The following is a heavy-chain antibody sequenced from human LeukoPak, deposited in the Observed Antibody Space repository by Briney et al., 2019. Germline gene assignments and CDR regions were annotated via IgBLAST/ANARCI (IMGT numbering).Heavy chain of an antibody. CDR1: GGSFSGYY. D-gene: IGHD6-13*01. J-gene: IGHJ5*02. CDR2: INHSGST. V-gene: IGHV4-34*01. CDR3: AGGGYSRNNWFDP. Sequence: SETLSLTCAVYGGSFSGYYWSWIRQPPGKGLEWIGEINHSGSTNYNPSLKSRVTISVDTSKNQFSLKLSSVTAADTAVYYCAGGGYSRNNWFDPWGQGTLVTVSS.